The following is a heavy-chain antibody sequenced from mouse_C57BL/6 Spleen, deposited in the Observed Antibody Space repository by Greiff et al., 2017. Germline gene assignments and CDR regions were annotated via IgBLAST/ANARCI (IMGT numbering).Heavy chain of an antibody. CDR3: AKAFLDGYYDY. D-gene: IGHD2-3*01. CDR2: INPSTGGT. CDR1: GYSFTGYY. Sequence: EVKLMESGPELVKPGASVKISCKASGYSFTGYYMNWVKQSPEKSLEWIGEINPSTGGTTYNQKFKAKATLTVDKSSSTAYMQLKSLTSEDSAVYYCAKAFLDGYYDYWGQGTTLTVSS. V-gene: IGHV1-42*01. J-gene: IGHJ2*01.